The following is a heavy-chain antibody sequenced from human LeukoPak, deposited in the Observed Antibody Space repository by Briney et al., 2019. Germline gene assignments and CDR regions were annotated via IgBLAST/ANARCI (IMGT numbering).Heavy chain of an antibody. V-gene: IGHV1-2*02. Sequence: GASVKVSCKASGYTFTGYYMHWVRQAPGQGLEWMGWINPNSGGTSYAQKFQGRVTMTRDTSTSTVYMELSSLRSEDTAVYYCARVYSSSWLPFDYWGQGTLVTVSS. CDR3: ARVYSSSWLPFDY. CDR1: GYTFTGYY. D-gene: IGHD6-13*01. CDR2: INPNSGGT. J-gene: IGHJ4*02.